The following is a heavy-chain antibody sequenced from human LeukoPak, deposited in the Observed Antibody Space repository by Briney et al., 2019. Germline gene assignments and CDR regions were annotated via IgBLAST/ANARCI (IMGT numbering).Heavy chain of an antibody. J-gene: IGHJ4*02. Sequence: SETLSLTCTVSDDSIRSTCYYWGWGRQPPGKGLDWIGIIYYSGTTYFSPSLQGRVSISVDKSKNQFSLKLSSVTAADTAMYYCARYSPGNYVDYWGQGILVTASS. CDR3: ARYSPGNYVDY. V-gene: IGHV4-39*07. D-gene: IGHD4-11*01. CDR2: IYYSGTT. CDR1: DDSIRSTCYY.